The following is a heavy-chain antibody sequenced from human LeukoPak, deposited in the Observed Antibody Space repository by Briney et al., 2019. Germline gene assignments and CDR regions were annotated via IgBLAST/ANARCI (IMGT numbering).Heavy chain of an antibody. V-gene: IGHV3-30*02. D-gene: IGHD1-26*01. CDR1: GFTFSSYG. Sequence: GGSLRLSCAASGFTFSSYGMHWVRQAPGKGLEWVAFIRYDGNNKFHADSVRDRFTVSRDNSKNTLCLKMNSLRSEDTAVYYCAKDAGGSYSQTIDYWGQGTLVTVSS. CDR2: IRYDGNNK. CDR3: AKDAGGSYSQTIDY. J-gene: IGHJ4*02.